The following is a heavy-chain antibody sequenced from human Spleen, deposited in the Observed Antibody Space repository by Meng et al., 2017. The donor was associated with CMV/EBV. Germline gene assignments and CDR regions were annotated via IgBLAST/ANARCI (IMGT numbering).Heavy chain of an antibody. V-gene: IGHV1-8*02. CDR3: ATLKTGCGGNIIGFDN. CDR1: GYSFTSYD. Sequence: GYSFTSYDMSWVRQAPGQGLEWMGWMTPNSGNTDYAQEFQGRITLTRNTSISTAYMDLSSLRSEDTAIYYCATLKTGCGGNIIGFDNWGQGTLVTVSS. CDR2: MTPNSGNT. J-gene: IGHJ4*02. D-gene: IGHD4-23*01.